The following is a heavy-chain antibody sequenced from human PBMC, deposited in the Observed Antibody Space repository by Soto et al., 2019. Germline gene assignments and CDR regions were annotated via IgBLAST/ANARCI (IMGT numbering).Heavy chain of an antibody. V-gene: IGHV4-59*08. CDR1: GGSISSYY. CDR2: IYYSGST. Sequence: SETLSLTCTVSGGSISSYYWNWIRQPPGKGLEWIGYIYYSGSTNYNPSLKSRVTISVDTSKNQFSLKLSSVTAADTAVYYCARRGSSSWYEAPYFDYWGQGTLVTVSS. J-gene: IGHJ4*02. D-gene: IGHD6-13*01. CDR3: ARRGSSSWYEAPYFDY.